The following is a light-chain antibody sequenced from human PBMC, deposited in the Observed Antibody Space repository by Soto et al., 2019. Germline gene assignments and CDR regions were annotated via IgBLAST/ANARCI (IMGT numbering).Light chain of an antibody. CDR2: EVS. V-gene: IGLV2-14*01. CDR3: SSYTSINTRV. Sequence: QSALTQPASVSGSPGQSITISCTGTSSDVGGYNYVSWYQQHPGKAPKLVIYEVSNRPSGVSKRFSGSKYGNTASLTISGLQDEDEADYYCSSYTSINTRVFGTGTKVTVL. CDR1: SSDVGGYNY. J-gene: IGLJ1*01.